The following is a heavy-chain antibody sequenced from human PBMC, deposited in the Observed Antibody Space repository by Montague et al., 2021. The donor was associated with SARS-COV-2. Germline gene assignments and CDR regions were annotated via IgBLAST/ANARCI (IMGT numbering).Heavy chain of an antibody. J-gene: IGHJ4*02. V-gene: IGHV4-59*01. Sequence: SETLSLTCTVSGGSISSYYWSWIRQPPGKGLEWIGHIYYSGSSNYNPSLKSRVTISIDTSKNQFSLNLNSVTAADGAVYYCARAQPQTIEFWGQGTLVTVSS. D-gene: IGHD1-14*01. CDR2: IYYSGSS. CDR3: ARAQPQTIEF. CDR1: GGSISSYY.